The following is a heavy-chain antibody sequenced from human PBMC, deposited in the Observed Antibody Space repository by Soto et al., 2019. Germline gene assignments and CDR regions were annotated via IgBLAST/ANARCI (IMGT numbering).Heavy chain of an antibody. CDR2: IRSKANSYAT. J-gene: IGHJ4*02. V-gene: IGHV3-73*01. CDR3: ICAGGYNPFDY. CDR1: GFTFSGSA. Sequence: PGGSLRLSCAASGFTFSGSAMHWVRQASGKGLEWVGRIRSKANSYATAYAASVKGRITISRDDSKNTAYLQMNSLKTEDTAVYYCICAGGYNPFDYWGQGTLVTVSS. D-gene: IGHD5-12*01.